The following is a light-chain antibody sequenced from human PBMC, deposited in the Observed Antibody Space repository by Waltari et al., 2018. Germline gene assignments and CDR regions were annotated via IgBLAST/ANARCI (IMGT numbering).Light chain of an antibody. Sequence: DLQLTQSPSFLSPSVGHRVTITCRASQELSSSLAWYQQKPGRAPKLLIDAASTLQSGVPSRLSGSGSGTEFTLTISSLQPEDFVTYYCQQVNNYPFTFGPGTILDVK. CDR1: QELSSS. J-gene: IGKJ3*01. V-gene: IGKV1-9*01. CDR2: AAS. CDR3: QQVNNYPFT.